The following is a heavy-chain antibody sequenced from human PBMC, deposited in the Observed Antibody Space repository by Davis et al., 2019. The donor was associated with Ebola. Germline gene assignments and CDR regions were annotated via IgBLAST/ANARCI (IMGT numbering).Heavy chain of an antibody. Sequence: GESLKISCSASGFTLETYWMSWVRQAQGKGLEWVATIKQDGSEKYYVDSVKGRFTISRDNAKNSLYLQMNSLRAEDTAVYYCAKNSGYGYVSWGQGTLVTISS. CDR3: AKNSGYGYVS. CDR1: GFTLETYW. CDR2: IKQDGSEK. V-gene: IGHV3-7*01. D-gene: IGHD5-12*01. J-gene: IGHJ5*02.